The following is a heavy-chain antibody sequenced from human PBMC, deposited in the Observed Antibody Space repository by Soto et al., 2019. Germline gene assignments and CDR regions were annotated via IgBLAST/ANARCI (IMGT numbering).Heavy chain of an antibody. CDR2: INPNSGGT. D-gene: IGHD6-13*01. CDR3: AREEAAAATGVDY. V-gene: IGHV1-2*02. J-gene: IGHJ4*02. CDR1: GFTFTTYG. Sequence: QVQLVESGGGVVQPGRSLRLSCAASGFTFTTYGMHWVRQAPGQGLEWMGWINPNSGGTNYAQKFQGRVTMTRDTSISTAYMELSRLRSDDTAVYYCAREEAAAATGVDYWGQGTLVTVSS.